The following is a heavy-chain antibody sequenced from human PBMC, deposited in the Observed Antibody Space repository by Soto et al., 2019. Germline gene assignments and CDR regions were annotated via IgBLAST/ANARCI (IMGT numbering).Heavy chain of an antibody. CDR1: GFTLSSYW. D-gene: IGHD3-10*01. Sequence: EVQLVESGGGLVQPGGSLRLSCVDSGFTLSSYWMSWVRQAPVKGLEWVGNIKQDGSEENYVDSVKGRFTISRDNAKNSMYLQMNSLRAEDTAFYYCARIASSGRGWDVWGKGTTVVVSS. V-gene: IGHV3-7*01. CDR3: ARIASSGRGWDV. J-gene: IGHJ6*04. CDR2: IKQDGSEE.